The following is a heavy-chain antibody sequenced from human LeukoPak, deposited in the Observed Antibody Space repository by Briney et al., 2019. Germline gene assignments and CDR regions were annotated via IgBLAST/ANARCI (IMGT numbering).Heavy chain of an antibody. D-gene: IGHD3-10*01. V-gene: IGHV1-46*01. CDR2: INPRGGSA. Sequence: ASVKVSCKASGYTFTSFFMHWVRQTPGQGLEWMGIINPRGGSAASAQRFQGRLTVTRDTSTSTVYMELSSLTSEDTAVYYCARDYHGSGSLTTFDSWGQGTLVTVSS. J-gene: IGHJ4*02. CDR1: GYTFTSFF. CDR3: ARDYHGSGSLTTFDS.